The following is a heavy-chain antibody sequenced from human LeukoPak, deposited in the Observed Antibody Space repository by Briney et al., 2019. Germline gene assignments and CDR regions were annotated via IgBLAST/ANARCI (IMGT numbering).Heavy chain of an antibody. CDR3: ARANVHSGWPSTLDY. V-gene: IGHV4-34*01. CDR1: GGSFSDYY. CDR2: LSHRGST. Sequence: SETLSLTCAVYGGSFSDYYWNWIRQPPGKGLEWIGELSHRGSTNYNPSLKSRVTISVDTSKKQFSLKVTSVTAADTAVYYCARANVHSGWPSTLDYWGQGTLVTVSS. D-gene: IGHD6-19*01. J-gene: IGHJ4*02.